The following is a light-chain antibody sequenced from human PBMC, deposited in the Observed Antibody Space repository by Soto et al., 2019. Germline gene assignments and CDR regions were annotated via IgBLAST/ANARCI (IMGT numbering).Light chain of an antibody. CDR3: QQHNSYPLT. Sequence: EIEMTQSPSTLSASLGDRVTLTCRASQSISTWLAWYQQKPGKAPKFLIQNASTLESGVPSRFSGSGSGTEFSILIISMQPYDVATYFCQQHNSYPLTFGGGTKVEIK. J-gene: IGKJ4*01. CDR1: QSISTW. CDR2: NAS. V-gene: IGKV1-5*03.